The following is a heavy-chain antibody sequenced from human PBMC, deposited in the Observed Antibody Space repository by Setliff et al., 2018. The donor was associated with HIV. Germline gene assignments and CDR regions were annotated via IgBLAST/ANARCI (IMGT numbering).Heavy chain of an antibody. D-gene: IGHD3-10*01. CDR3: ARGRLLWSGSYYYY. J-gene: IGHJ4*02. V-gene: IGHV3-7*03. Sequence: QAGGSLRLSCAASGFTFSSYWMSWVRQAPGKGLEWVANIKQDGSEKYYVDSVKGRFTISRDNAKNSLYLLMNSLRAEDTAVYYCARGRLLWSGSYYYYWGQGTLVTVSS. CDR1: GFTFSSYW. CDR2: IKQDGSEK.